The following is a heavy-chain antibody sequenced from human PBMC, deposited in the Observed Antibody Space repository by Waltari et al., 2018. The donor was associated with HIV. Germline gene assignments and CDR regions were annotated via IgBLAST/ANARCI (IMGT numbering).Heavy chain of an antibody. CDR1: GLTVRRNY. D-gene: IGHD3-10*01. V-gene: IGHV3-66*01. CDR3: AGSEGRGAFDY. CDR2: IYSGGRT. J-gene: IGHJ4*02. Sequence: ELQLVQSGGGLVRPGGSMRLSCAASGLTVRRNYLGWVRQAPGKGLEWVAVIYSGGRTYYGDSVKGRFTISRDNPKNTVYLQRNSLRVEDTAVYYCAGSEGRGAFDYWGQGTLVTVSS.